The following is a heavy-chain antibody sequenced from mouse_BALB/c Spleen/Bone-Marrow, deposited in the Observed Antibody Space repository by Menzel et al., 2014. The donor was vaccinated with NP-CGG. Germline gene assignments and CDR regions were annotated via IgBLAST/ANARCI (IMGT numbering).Heavy chain of an antibody. CDR1: GYTFTSYD. V-gene: IGHV1S56*01. CDR3: ARSGDSAGYGFAY. J-gene: IGHJ3*01. D-gene: IGHD3-2*01. Sequence: VQLLQSGPELVKPGALVKISCKASGYTFTSYDINWVKQRPGQGLEWIGWIYPGDGSSSYNEKFKGKATLTADKSSSTAYMQLSSLTSENSAVYFCARSGDSAGYGFAYWGQGTLVTVSA. CDR2: IYPGDGSS.